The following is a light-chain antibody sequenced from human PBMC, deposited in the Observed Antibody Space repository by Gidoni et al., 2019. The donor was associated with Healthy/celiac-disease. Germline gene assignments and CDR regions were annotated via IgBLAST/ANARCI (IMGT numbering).Light chain of an antibody. Sequence: QSALTQPASVSGSPGQSIPISCTGTSSDVGGSNYVSWYQLHPGKAPKLMIYDVSNRPSGVSNRFSGSKSGNTASLTISGLQAEDEADYYCSSYTSSSTLVFGGGTKLTVL. V-gene: IGLV2-14*03. J-gene: IGLJ2*01. CDR2: DVS. CDR3: SSYTSSSTLV. CDR1: SSDVGGSNY.